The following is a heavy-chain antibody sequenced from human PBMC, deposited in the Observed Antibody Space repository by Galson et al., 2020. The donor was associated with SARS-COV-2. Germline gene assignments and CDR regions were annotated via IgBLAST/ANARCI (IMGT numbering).Heavy chain of an antibody. J-gene: IGHJ4*02. CDR1: GFTFRRYA. D-gene: IGHD6-19*01. CDR2: ISDDGSNQ. CDR3: ARDGADVTRGISVPGMPGY. V-gene: IGHV3-30*09. Sequence: QLGESLKISCKVSGFTFRRYAMHWVRQAPGKGLEWVAFISDDGSNQYYADPVKGRFAVSRDNSKDTLWLQMNSLRTEDTAMYFCARDGADVTRGISVPGMPGYWGQGTRVSVSS.